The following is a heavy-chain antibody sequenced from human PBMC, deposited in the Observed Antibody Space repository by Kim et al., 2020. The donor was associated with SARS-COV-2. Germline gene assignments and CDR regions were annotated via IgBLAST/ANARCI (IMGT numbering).Heavy chain of an antibody. CDR1: GGSISSYY. J-gene: IGHJ3*02. CDR3: ARGRSWYPILGFVDI. D-gene: IGHD6-13*01. V-gene: IGHV4-59*01. Sequence: SETLSLTCTVSGGSISSYYWSWIRQPPGKGLEWIGYIYYSGSTNYNPSLKSRVTISVDTSKNQFSLKLSSVTAADTAVYYCARGRSWYPILGFVDIWGQGTMVTVSS. CDR2: IYYSGST.